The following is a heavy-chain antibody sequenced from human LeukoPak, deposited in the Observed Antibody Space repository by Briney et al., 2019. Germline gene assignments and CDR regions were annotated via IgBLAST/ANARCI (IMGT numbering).Heavy chain of an antibody. CDR2: IYSGGST. CDR1: GFTVSSNY. V-gene: IGHV3-66*01. CDR3: ARSDYDSSGYYGAWFDY. Sequence: GGSLRLSCAASGFTVSSNYKSWVRQAPGKGLEWVSAIYSGGSTYYADSVKGRFTISRDNSKNTLYLQMNSLRAEDTAVYYCARSDYDSSGYYGAWFDYWGQGTLVTVSS. D-gene: IGHD3-22*01. J-gene: IGHJ4*02.